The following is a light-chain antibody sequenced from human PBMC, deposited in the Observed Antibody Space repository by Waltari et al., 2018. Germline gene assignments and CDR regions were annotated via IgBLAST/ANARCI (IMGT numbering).Light chain of an antibody. CDR3: QSYDSSLSDSYV. CDR2: GNN. CDR1: SPNIGADYD. J-gene: IGLJ1*01. V-gene: IGLV1-40*01. Sequence: QSVLTQPPSVSGAPGQRVTISCTGRSPNIGADYDVPWYQQLPGTAPKLLIYGNNNRPSGVPDRFSGSKSGTSASLAITGLQAEDEADYFCQSYDSSLSDSYVFGTGTKVTVL.